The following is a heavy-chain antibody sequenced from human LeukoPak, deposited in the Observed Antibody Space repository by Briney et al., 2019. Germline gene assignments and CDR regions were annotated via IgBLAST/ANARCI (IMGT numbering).Heavy chain of an antibody. CDR1: GYTFTSYD. V-gene: IGHV1-8*01. CDR3: ARAAGHNWFDP. CDR2: MNPNSGNT. D-gene: IGHD6-19*01. Sequence: ASVEVSCKASGYTFTSYDINWVRQATGQGLEWMGWMNPNSGNTGYAQKFQSRVTMTRNTSISTAYMELSSLRSEDTAVYYCARAAGHNWFDPWGQGTLVTVSS. J-gene: IGHJ5*02.